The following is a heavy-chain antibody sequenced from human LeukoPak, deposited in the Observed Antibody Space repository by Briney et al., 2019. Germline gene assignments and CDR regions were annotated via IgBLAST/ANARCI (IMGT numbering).Heavy chain of an antibody. Sequence: SETLSLTCTVSGGSISSYYWSWIRQPAGKGLEWIGRIYTSGSTNYNPSLKSRVTMSVNTSKNQFSLKLSSVTAADTAVYYCARDGNGYYYDSSGSWDYFDYWAREPWSPSPQ. CDR3: ARDGNGYYYDSSGSWDYFDY. CDR2: IYTSGST. CDR1: GGSISSYY. D-gene: IGHD3-22*01. V-gene: IGHV4-4*07. J-gene: IGHJ4*02.